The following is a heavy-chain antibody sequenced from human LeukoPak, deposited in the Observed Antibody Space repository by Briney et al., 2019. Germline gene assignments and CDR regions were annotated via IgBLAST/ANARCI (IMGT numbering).Heavy chain of an antibody. J-gene: IGHJ5*02. V-gene: IGHV3-30*18. D-gene: IGHD3-9*01. CDR2: ISYDGSNK. CDR3: AKDPDQYYDILTAGGWFDP. Sequence: GGSLRLSCAASGFTFSSYGMHWVRQAPGKGLEWVAVISYDGSNKYYADSVKGRFAISRDNSKNTLYLQMNSLRAEDTAVYYCAKDPDQYYDILTAGGWFDPWGQGTLVTVSS. CDR1: GFTFSSYG.